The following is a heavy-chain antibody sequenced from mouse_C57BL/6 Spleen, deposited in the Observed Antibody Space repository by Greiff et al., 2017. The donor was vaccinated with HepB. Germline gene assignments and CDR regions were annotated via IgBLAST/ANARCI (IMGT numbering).Heavy chain of an antibody. J-gene: IGHJ2*01. CDR1: GYAFSSSW. V-gene: IGHV1-82*01. CDR3: AREGYYFDS. CDR2: IYPGDGDT. Sequence: VQLQQSGPELVKPGASVKISCKASGYAFSSSWMNWVKQRPGKGLERIGRIYPGDGDTNYNGKFKGKATLTADKSSSTAYLQLSSLTSGDSAVYFCAREGYYFDSWGQGDTLTVSS.